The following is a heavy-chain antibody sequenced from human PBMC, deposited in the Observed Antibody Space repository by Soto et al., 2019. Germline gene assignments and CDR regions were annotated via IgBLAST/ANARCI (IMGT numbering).Heavy chain of an antibody. CDR2: IIPIFGTA. CDR3: ATPGTMVSWGKGYFDY. J-gene: IGHJ4*02. D-gene: IGHD1-7*01. Sequence: QVQLVQSGAEVKKPGSSVKVSCKASGGTFSSYAISWVRQAPGQGLEWMGGIIPIFGTAHYAQKFQGRVTITADESTSTAYMELSSLRSEDTAVYSCATPGTMVSWGKGYFDYWGQGTLVTVSS. CDR1: GGTFSSYA. V-gene: IGHV1-69*01.